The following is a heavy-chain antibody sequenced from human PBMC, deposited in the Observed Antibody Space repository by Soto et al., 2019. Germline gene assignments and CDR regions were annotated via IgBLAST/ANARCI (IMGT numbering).Heavy chain of an antibody. Sequence: SETLSLTCTVSGGSISSGGYYWIWIRQHPGKGLEWIGYIYYSGSTYYNPSLKSRVTISVDTSKNQFSLKLSSVTAADTAVYYCASGPIDRDWFDPWGQGTLVTVSS. CDR1: GGSISSGGYY. D-gene: IGHD3-16*02. J-gene: IGHJ5*02. CDR2: IYYSGST. V-gene: IGHV4-31*03. CDR3: ASGPIDRDWFDP.